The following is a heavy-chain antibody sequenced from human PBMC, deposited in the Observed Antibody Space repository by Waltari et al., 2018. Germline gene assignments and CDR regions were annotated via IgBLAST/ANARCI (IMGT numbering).Heavy chain of an antibody. CDR3: ASPGQAAIGWAPFDY. V-gene: IGHV2-5*01. D-gene: IGHD2-15*01. CDR1: GFSLRTTRLG. Sequence: QITLKESGPTAVKPTQTLTLTCTFSGFSLRTTRLGVGWIRQPPGKALECLALIYWNDYKIYSPSLKSRLTITKDTSKNQVVLTMTNMDPVDTATYYCASPGQAAIGWAPFDYWGQGILVTVSS. CDR2: IYWNDYK. J-gene: IGHJ4*02.